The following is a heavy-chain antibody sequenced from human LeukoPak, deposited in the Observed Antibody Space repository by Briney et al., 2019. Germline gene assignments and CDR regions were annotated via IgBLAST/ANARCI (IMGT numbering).Heavy chain of an antibody. CDR3: TTVIGGGGY. D-gene: IGHD3-22*01. Sequence: PGGSLRLSCAASGLTFSTAWMSWVRQAPGKGLEWVGRIKNKGDGGTTDYAAPVKGRFTISRDDSKNTLYLQMNSLKAEDTALYYCTTVIGGGGYWGPGTLVTVSS. CDR2: IKNKGDGGTT. J-gene: IGHJ4*02. CDR1: GLTFSTAW. V-gene: IGHV3-15*01.